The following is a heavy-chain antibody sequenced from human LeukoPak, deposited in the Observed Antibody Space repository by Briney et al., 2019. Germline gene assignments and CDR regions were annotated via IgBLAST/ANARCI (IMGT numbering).Heavy chain of an antibody. D-gene: IGHD1-26*01. J-gene: IGHJ4*02. CDR1: GFNFRNYG. Sequence: GGSLRLSCAASGFNFRNYGIHWVRQAPGKGLEWVAFILYDGSKTYYADSVKGRFTISRDNSKDTLYLQMNSLRDDDTAVYYCAEWELLPTADYWGQGTLVTVSS. CDR3: AEWELLPTADY. V-gene: IGHV3-30*02. CDR2: ILYDGSKT.